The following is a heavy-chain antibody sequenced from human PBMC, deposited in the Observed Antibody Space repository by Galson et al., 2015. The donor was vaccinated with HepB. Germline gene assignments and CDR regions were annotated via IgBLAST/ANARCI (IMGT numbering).Heavy chain of an antibody. Sequence: SLRLSCAASGFTFNSYWMSWVRQAPEKGLEWVGNIKPDGSERYFLESVEGRFTISRDNAKNSVYLHMDNLRVEDTAMYYCARGALPDDDAFDIWGQGAMVTVSS. J-gene: IGHJ3*02. D-gene: IGHD2-21*02. V-gene: IGHV3-7*03. CDR3: ARGALPDDDAFDI. CDR1: GFTFNSYW. CDR2: IKPDGSER.